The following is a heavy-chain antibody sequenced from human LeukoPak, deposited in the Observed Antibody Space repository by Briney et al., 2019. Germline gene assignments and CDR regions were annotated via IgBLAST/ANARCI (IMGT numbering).Heavy chain of an antibody. D-gene: IGHD1-26*01. CDR3: ARWSGSRFDY. CDR2: IYISGIT. CDR1: GDSISGYY. Sequence: PSETLSLTYTVSGDSISGYYWTWLRQPAGKGLEWLGRIYISGITDFNPSLKSRVSMSVDTSKNQFSLKLTSVTAADTAVYYCARWSGSRFDYWGQGILVTVSS. V-gene: IGHV4-4*07. J-gene: IGHJ4*02.